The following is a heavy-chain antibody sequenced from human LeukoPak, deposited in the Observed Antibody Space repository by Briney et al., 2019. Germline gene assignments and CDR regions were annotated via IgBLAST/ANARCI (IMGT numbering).Heavy chain of an antibody. CDR1: GYTFTSYG. CDR3: AREAPVLWFGEFAVRTNWFDP. CDR2: ISAYNGNT. V-gene: IGHV1-18*01. J-gene: IGHJ5*02. Sequence: GASVKVSCKASGYTFTSYGISWVRQAPGQGLEWMGWISAYNGNTNYAQKLQGRVTMTTDTSTSTAYMELRSLRSEDTAVYYCAREAPVLWFGEFAVRTNWFDPWGEGTLVTVSS. D-gene: IGHD3-10*01.